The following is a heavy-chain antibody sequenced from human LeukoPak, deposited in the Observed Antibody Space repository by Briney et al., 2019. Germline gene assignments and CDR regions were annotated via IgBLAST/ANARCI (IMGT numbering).Heavy chain of an antibody. D-gene: IGHD3-22*01. CDR3: ARVDYDGSGYNFDY. CDR2: IYYSGST. CDR1: GGSISSGSYY. V-gene: IGHV4-61*01. J-gene: IGHJ4*02. Sequence: PSETLSLTCSVSGGSISSGSYYWSWIRQPPGKGLEWIGYIYYSGSTNYNPSLKSRVTTSGDTSKNQFSLKLSSVTAADTAVYFCARVDYDGSGYNFDYWGQGTLVTVSS.